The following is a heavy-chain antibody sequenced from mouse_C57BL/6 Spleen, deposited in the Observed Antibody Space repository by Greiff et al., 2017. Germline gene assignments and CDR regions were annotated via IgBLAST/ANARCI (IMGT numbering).Heavy chain of an antibody. J-gene: IGHJ3*01. Sequence: QVQLQQPGAELVRPGSSVKLSCKASGYTFTSYWMHWVKQRPIQGLEWIGNIDPSDSETHYNQKFKDKATLTVDKSSSTAYMQLSSLTSEDSAVYYCASYDGNDGYYSWFAYWGQGTLVTVSA. CDR1: GYTFTSYW. V-gene: IGHV1-52*01. CDR3: ASYDGNDGYYSWFAY. CDR2: IDPSDSET. D-gene: IGHD2-3*01.